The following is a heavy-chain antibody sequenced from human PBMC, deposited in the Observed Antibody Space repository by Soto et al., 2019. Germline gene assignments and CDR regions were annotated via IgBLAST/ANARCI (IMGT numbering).Heavy chain of an antibody. J-gene: IGHJ5*02. CDR1: GGSISSSSYY. CDR3: ARQVVVAAMFHPYNWFDP. V-gene: IGHV4-39*01. D-gene: IGHD2-15*01. Sequence: LSLTCTVSGGSISSSSYYWGWIRQPPGKVLEWIGSIYYSGSTYYNPSLKSRVTISVDTSKNQFSLKLSSVTAADTAVYYCARQVVVAAMFHPYNWFDPWGKGTLVTVSS. CDR2: IYYSGST.